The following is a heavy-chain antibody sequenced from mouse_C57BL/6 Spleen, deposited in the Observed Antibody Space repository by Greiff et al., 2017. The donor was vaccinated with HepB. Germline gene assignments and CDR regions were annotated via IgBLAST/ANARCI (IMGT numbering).Heavy chain of an antibody. CDR3: ARNYYGNAMDY. J-gene: IGHJ4*01. Sequence: VQLQQPGAELVRPGTSVKLSCKASGYTFTSYWMHWVKQRPGQGLEWIGVIDPSDSYTNYNQKFKGKATLTVDTSSSTAYMQLSSLTSEDSAVYYCARNYYGNAMDYWGQGTSVTVSS. CDR2: IDPSDSYT. V-gene: IGHV1-59*01. CDR1: GYTFTSYW. D-gene: IGHD1-1*01.